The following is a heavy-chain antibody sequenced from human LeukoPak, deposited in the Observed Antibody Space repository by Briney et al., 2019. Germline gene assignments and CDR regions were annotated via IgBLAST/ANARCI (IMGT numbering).Heavy chain of an antibody. CDR2: IFYGGST. CDR3: ARQPYMLGAYYFDY. D-gene: IGHD1-26*01. Sequence: SETLSLTCTVSGGSISSYYWSWIRQPPGKGLEWIGYIFYGGSTNYNPSLKSRVTLSVDTSKNQFSLKLGSVTAADTAVYYCARQPYMLGAYYFDYWGQGTLVTVSS. J-gene: IGHJ4*02. V-gene: IGHV4-59*08. CDR1: GGSISSYY.